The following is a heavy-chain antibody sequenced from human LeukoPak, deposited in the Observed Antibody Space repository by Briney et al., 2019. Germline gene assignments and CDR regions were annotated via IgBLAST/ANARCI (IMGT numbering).Heavy chain of an antibody. Sequence: PSETLSLTCAVFGGSFSGYFWSWIRQPPGKGLEWIGYIYYSGSTNYNPSLKSRVTISVDRSKNQFSLKLSSVTAADTAVYYCARDQGANLRFLEWLPIGRGDAFDIWGQGTMVTASS. CDR2: IYYSGST. J-gene: IGHJ3*02. D-gene: IGHD3-3*01. CDR3: ARDQGANLRFLEWLPIGRGDAFDI. CDR1: GGSFSGYF. V-gene: IGHV4-59*01.